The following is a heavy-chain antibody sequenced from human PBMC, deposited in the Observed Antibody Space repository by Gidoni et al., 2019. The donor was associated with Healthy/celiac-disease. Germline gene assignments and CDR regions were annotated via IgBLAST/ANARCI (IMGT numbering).Heavy chain of an antibody. V-gene: IGHV3-33*01. Sequence: QVQLVESGGGVVQPGRSLSLSCAASGFTFSSHGMHWVRQAPGKGLEWVAVIWYDGSNKYYADSVKGRFTISRDNSKSTLYLQMNSLRAEDTAVYYCARDLKLLWFGEGDYGMDVWGQGTTVTVSS. D-gene: IGHD3-10*01. CDR3: ARDLKLLWFGEGDYGMDV. CDR2: IWYDGSNK. CDR1: GFTFSSHG. J-gene: IGHJ6*02.